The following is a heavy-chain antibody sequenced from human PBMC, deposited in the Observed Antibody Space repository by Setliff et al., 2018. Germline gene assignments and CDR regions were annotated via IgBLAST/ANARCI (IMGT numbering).Heavy chain of an antibody. J-gene: IGHJ4*02. CDR3: ARHTIAMSTIISYFDY. V-gene: IGHV4-39*01. D-gene: IGHD3-10*01. Sequence: SETLSLTCTVSGGSIRSSYYYWGWIRQPPGKGLEWIGSIYYNGSTHFNPSLKSRVAISVDTSKNLLSLKLSSVTAADTAVYYCARHTIAMSTIISYFDYWGQGTLVTVSS. CDR2: IYYNGST. CDR1: GGSIRSSYYY.